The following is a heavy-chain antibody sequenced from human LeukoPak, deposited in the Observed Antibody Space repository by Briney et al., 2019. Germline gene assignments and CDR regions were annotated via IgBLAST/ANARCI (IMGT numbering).Heavy chain of an antibody. J-gene: IGHJ4*02. Sequence: SVKVSCKASGGTFSNYAISWLRQAPGQGLEWMGGNIPIFVASNYAQKFQGRLTITTDKSTSTAYMELSSLRSEDTAVYYCARGYSSSRFDYWGQGTLVTVSS. CDR1: GGTFSNYA. D-gene: IGHD6-13*01. CDR2: NIPIFVAS. V-gene: IGHV1-69*05. CDR3: ARGYSSSRFDY.